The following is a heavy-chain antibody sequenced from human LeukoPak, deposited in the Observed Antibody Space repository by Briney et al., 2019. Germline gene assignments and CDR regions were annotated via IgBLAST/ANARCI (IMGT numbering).Heavy chain of an antibody. V-gene: IGHV3-74*01. CDR3: ARGGAAMAYY. J-gene: IGHJ4*02. CDR1: GFNFSSYW. Sequence: PGGSLRLPCAACGFNFSSYWMHWVRQAPGKGLVWVSRINSDGSSTSYADSMKGRFTISRDNAKNTLYLQMNSLRVEDTAVYYCARGGAAMAYYWGQGTLVTVSS. D-gene: IGHD5-18*01. CDR2: INSDGSST.